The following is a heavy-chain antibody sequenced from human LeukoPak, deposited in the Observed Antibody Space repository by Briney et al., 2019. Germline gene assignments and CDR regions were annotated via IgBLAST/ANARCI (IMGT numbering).Heavy chain of an antibody. D-gene: IGHD3-22*01. V-gene: IGHV1-18*01. J-gene: IGHJ6*02. Sequence: ASVKVSCTASGYTFTTYGISWVRQAPGQGLEWMGWISAYNGNTNYAQNLQGRVTMTTDTSTSTAYMKLRSLRSDDTAVYYCASISPYYYDSSGRSSYYYYGMDVWGQGTTVTVSS. CDR1: GYTFTTYG. CDR3: ASISPYYYDSSGRSSYYYYGMDV. CDR2: ISAYNGNT.